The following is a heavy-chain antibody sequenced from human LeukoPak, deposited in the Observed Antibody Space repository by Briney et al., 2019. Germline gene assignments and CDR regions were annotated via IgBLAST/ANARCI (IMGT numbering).Heavy chain of an antibody. D-gene: IGHD3-10*01. CDR2: INPNSGDS. CDR1: GYTFTVYY. V-gene: IGHV1-2*06. J-gene: IGHJ4*02. Sequence: ASVKVSCXASGYTFTVYYLYWVRQAHGQGLEWMGRINPNSGDSNYAQKFQGRVTMTRDTSISTAYMELRRLRSDDTAVYYCVTYYYGSGSYYGGDYFDYWGQGTLVTVSS. CDR3: VTYYYGSGSYYGGDYFDY.